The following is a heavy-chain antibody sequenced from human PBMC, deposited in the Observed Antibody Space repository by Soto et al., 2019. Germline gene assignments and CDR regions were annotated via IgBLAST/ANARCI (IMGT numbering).Heavy chain of an antibody. V-gene: IGHV3-33*01. CDR1: GFTFSSFG. CDR2: IWYDGSKK. D-gene: IGHD3-3*01. Sequence: QVQVVESGGGVVQPGRSLRLSCAASGFTFSSFGMHWVRQAPGKGLEWVSLIWYDGSKKSYGDSVKGRFTISRDNSRNTVYLQMNSLRADDTAVYYCARAASYYSLWSGYYPSRNGMDVWGQGTTVTVSS. CDR3: ARAASYYSLWSGYYPSRNGMDV. J-gene: IGHJ6*02.